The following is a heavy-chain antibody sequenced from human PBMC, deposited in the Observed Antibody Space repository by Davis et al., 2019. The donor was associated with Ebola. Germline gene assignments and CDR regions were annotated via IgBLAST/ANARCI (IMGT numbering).Heavy chain of an antibody. Sequence: GESLKISCAASGFTFSSYGMHWVRQAPGKGLEWVAVIWYDGSNKYYADSVKGRFTISRDNSKNTLYLQMNSLRAEDTAVYYCARGWIAAAHYWGQGTLVTVSS. CDR1: GFTFSSYG. J-gene: IGHJ4*02. D-gene: IGHD6-13*01. CDR2: IWYDGSNK. V-gene: IGHV3-33*01. CDR3: ARGWIAAAHY.